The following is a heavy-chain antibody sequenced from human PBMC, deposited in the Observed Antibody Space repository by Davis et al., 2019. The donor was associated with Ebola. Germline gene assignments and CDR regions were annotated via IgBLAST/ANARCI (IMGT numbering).Heavy chain of an antibody. D-gene: IGHD5-12*01. CDR3: ARDFVATIWGNWFDP. CDR1: GFTFSSYS. V-gene: IGHV3-21*01. Sequence: PGGSLRLSCAASGFTFSSYSMNWVRQAPGKGLEWVSSISSSSSYIYYADSVKGRFTISRDNAKNSLYLQMNSLRAEDTAVYYCARDFVATIWGNWFDPWGQGTLVTVSS. CDR2: ISSSSSYI. J-gene: IGHJ5*02.